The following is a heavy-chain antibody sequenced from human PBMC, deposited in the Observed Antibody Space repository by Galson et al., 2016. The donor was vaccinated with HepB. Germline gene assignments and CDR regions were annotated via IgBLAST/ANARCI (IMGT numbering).Heavy chain of an antibody. CDR1: GFTFNKYP. J-gene: IGHJ4*02. CDR3: ARKSMAGPRSYFDY. CDR2: ISYDGNNK. D-gene: IGHD6-19*01. V-gene: IGHV3-30*03. Sequence: SLRLSCAASGFTFNKYPMFWVRQAPGKGLEWVAVISYDGNNKYYADSVKGRFTISRDGSQNTLYLQMNSLRTEDTAVYFCARKSMAGPRSYFDYWGQGTLVTVSS.